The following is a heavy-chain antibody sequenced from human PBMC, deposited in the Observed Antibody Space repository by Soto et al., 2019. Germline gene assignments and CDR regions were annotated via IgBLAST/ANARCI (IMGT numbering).Heavy chain of an antibody. V-gene: IGHV3-30*18. Sequence: ESGGGVVQPGRSLRLSCAASGFTFSSYGMHWVRQAPGKGLEWVAVISYDGSNKYYADSVKGRFTISRDISKNTLYLQMNSLRAEDTAVYYCAKDSEVRGSALDYWGQGTLVTVSS. D-gene: IGHD3-10*01. CDR2: ISYDGSNK. CDR1: GFTFSSYG. J-gene: IGHJ4*02. CDR3: AKDSEVRGSALDY.